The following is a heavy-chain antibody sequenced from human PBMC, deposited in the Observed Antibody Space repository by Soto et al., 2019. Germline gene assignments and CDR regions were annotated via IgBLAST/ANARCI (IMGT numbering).Heavy chain of an antibody. V-gene: IGHV1-24*01. CDR2: FDPEDGET. CDR1: GYTLTELS. CDR3: APAAPDYGNYPRWFDP. J-gene: IGHJ5*02. D-gene: IGHD4-17*01. Sequence: ASVKVSCKVSGYTLTELSIHWVRQAPGKGLEWMGGFDPEDGETVYAQKLQARVTMTEDTSTDTAYMALSSLRSEDTAVYYCAPAAPDYGNYPRWFDPWGQGTLVTVSS.